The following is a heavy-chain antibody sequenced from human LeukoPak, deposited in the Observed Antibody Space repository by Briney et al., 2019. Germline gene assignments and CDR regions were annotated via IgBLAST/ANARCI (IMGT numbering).Heavy chain of an antibody. Sequence: GASVKVSCKASGYTFTGYYMHWVRQAPGQGLEWMGRINPNSGGTNYAQKFQGRVTMTRDTSISTACMELSRLRSDDTAVYYCARDRSSSSWYSDFDYWGQGTLVTVSS. V-gene: IGHV1-2*06. D-gene: IGHD6-13*01. CDR3: ARDRSSSSWYSDFDY. CDR2: INPNSGGT. J-gene: IGHJ4*02. CDR1: GYTFTGYY.